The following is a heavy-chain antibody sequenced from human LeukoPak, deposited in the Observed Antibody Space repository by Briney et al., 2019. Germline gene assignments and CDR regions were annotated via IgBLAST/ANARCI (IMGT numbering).Heavy chain of an antibody. D-gene: IGHD6-13*01. CDR1: GGSFSGYY. CDR3: ARRPMFPRFQSSSWYWVDP. J-gene: IGHJ5*02. CDR2: INHSGST. V-gene: IGHV4-34*01. Sequence: PSETLSLTCAVYGGSFSGYYWSWIRQPPGKGLEWIGEINHSGSTNYNPSLKSRVTISVDTSKNQFSLKLSSVTAADTAVYYCARRPMFPRFQSSSWYWVDPWGQGTLVTVSS.